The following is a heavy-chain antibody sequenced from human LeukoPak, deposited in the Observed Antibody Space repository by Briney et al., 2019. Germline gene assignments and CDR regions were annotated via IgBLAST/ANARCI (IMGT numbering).Heavy chain of an antibody. D-gene: IGHD3-9*01. V-gene: IGHV3-48*01. Sequence: PGGSLRLSCAASGFTFSSYSMNWVRQAPGKGLEWVSYISSSSSTIYYADSVKGRFTISRDNAKNSLYLQMNSLRAEDTAVYYCARNQRDDILTVFDYWGQGTLVTVSS. CDR2: ISSSSSTI. CDR1: GFTFSSYS. J-gene: IGHJ4*02. CDR3: ARNQRDDILTVFDY.